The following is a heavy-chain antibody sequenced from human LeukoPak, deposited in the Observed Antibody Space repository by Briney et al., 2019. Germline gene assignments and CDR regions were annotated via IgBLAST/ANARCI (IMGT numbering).Heavy chain of an antibody. J-gene: IGHJ3*02. Sequence: SETLSLTCTVSGGSISSYYWSWIRQPPGKGLEWIGYIYYSGSTNYNPSLKSRVTISVDTSKNQFSLKLSSVTAADTAVYYCATRSYYYDSSGLDAFDIWGQGTMVTVSS. V-gene: IGHV4-59*01. D-gene: IGHD3-22*01. CDR2: IYYSGST. CDR3: ATRSYYYDSSGLDAFDI. CDR1: GGSISSYY.